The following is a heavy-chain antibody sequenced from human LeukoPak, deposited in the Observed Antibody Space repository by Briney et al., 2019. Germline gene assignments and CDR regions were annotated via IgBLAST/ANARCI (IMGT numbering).Heavy chain of an antibody. CDR3: ARGDIVVVPAARIWFDP. J-gene: IGHJ5*02. V-gene: IGHV4-30-4*01. CDR2: IYYSGST. Sequence: SETLSLTCPVSGGSISSGDYYWSWIRQPPGKGLEWIGYIYYSGSTYYNPSLKSRVTISVDTSKNQFSLKLSSVTAADTAVYYCARGDIVVVPAARIWFDPWGQGTLVTVSS. CDR1: GGSISSGDYY. D-gene: IGHD2-2*01.